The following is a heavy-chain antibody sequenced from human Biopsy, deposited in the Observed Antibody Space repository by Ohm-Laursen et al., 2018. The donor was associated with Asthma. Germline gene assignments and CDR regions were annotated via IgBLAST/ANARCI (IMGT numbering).Heavy chain of an antibody. J-gene: IGHJ3*02. Sequence: LSLTCAASGFSFSNFAIHWVRQAPGKGLEWVRVISKDASTQDYADSVKGRFTMARDNSKNTLDLQMNSLREEDTAVYYCVRDGTDDAFDIWGQGTVVSVSS. CDR1: GFSFSNFA. CDR2: ISKDASTQ. D-gene: IGHD1-1*01. V-gene: IGHV3-30*01. CDR3: VRDGTDDAFDI.